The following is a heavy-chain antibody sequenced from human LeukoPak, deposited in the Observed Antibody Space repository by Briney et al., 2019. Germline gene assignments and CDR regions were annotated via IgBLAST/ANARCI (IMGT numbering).Heavy chain of an antibody. Sequence: PSETLSLTCTVSGGSISSSNYYWPWIRQPPGTGLEWLGCVYYSGTTYYNTSLMSRATISADTSKNQFSLKLSSVTAADTAVYYCARLPRGSSPDYYYYYMDVWGKGIMVTVSS. D-gene: IGHD6-6*01. J-gene: IGHJ6*03. V-gene: IGHV4-39*07. CDR1: GGSISSSNYY. CDR2: VYYSGTT. CDR3: ARLPRGSSPDYYYYYMDV.